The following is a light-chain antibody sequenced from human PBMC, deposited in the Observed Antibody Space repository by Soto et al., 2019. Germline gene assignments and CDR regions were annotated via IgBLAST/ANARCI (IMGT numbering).Light chain of an antibody. CDR1: QSLGSW. J-gene: IGKJ2*01. CDR3: QQYISYST. CDR2: DAS. V-gene: IGKV1-5*01. Sequence: DIQMTQSPSTLSASVGDRVTITCRASQSLGSWLAWYQQKPGKAPKLLIFDASNLDSGVPSRFSGSGSGTKFTLTISSLQPDDFATYYCQQYISYSTFGQGTKVDIK.